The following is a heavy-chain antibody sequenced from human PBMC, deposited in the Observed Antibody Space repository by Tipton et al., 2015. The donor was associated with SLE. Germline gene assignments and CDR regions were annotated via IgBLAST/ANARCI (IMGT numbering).Heavy chain of an antibody. J-gene: IGHJ4*02. CDR3: ARLRDAFDY. CDR1: GYTFTSDF. V-gene: IGHV1-46*01. Sequence: QSGAEVKKPGASVQVSCRASGYTFTSDFMHWVRQAPGEGLEWMGIIDPGGGSARYAQKFQGRVTMTRDTSTSTVYMELTSLRSEDTAVYYCARLRDAFDYWGQGTLVTVSS. CDR2: IDPGGGSA.